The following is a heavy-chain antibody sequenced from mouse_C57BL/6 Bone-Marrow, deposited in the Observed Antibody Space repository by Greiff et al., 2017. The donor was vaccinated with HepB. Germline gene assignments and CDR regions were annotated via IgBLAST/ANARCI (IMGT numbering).Heavy chain of an antibody. V-gene: IGHV10-1*01. CDR3: VRDGDGYPFDY. D-gene: IGHD2-3*01. CDR2: IRSKSNNYAT. J-gene: IGHJ2*01. CDR1: GFSFNTYA. Sequence: EVQRVESGGGLVQPKGSLKLSCAASGFSFNTYAMNWVRQAPGKGLEWVARIRSKSNNYATYYADSVKDRFTISRDDSESMLYLQMNNLKTEDTAMYYCVRDGDGYPFDYWGQGTTLTVSS.